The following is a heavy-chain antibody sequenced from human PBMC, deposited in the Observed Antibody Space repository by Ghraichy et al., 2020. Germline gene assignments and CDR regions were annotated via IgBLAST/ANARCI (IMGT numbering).Heavy chain of an antibody. D-gene: IGHD2-15*01. V-gene: IGHV3-15*01. CDR3: TPSFRVAATRFDY. CDR1: GFTFSNDW. J-gene: IGHJ4*03. CDR2: IKRNTDGGTT. Sequence: GGSLRLSCAASGFTFSNDWMSWVRQAPGKGLEWVGRIKRNTDGGTTDYAAHVKGRFTISRDDSKNTLYLQMNRLKTEDTAVYYCTPSFRVAATRFDYWGHGTLVTGSS.